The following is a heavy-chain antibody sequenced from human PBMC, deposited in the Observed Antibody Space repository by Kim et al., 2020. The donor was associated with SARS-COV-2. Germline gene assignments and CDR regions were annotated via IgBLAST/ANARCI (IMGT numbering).Heavy chain of an antibody. V-gene: IGHV3-30*07. Sequence: SVKCRFTISRDNSKNTLYLQMIILRAEDTAVYYCARDEGITGMTALFDYWGQGTLVTVSS. CDR3: ARDEGITGMTALFDY. D-gene: IGHD1-20*01. J-gene: IGHJ4*02.